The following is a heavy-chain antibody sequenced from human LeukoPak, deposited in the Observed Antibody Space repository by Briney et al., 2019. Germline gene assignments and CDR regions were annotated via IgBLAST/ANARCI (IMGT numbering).Heavy chain of an antibody. V-gene: IGHV3-23*01. Sequence: GGSLRLSCVASGFTFSTNAMNWVRQAPGKGLEWVSGISVSGGTTFYADSVKGRFTISRDNSKNTVYLQMNDLRGEDTAVYYCTRGYNSGWHDYWGQGTLVTVSS. D-gene: IGHD6-19*01. CDR1: GFTFSTNA. J-gene: IGHJ4*02. CDR3: TRGYNSGWHDY. CDR2: ISVSGGTT.